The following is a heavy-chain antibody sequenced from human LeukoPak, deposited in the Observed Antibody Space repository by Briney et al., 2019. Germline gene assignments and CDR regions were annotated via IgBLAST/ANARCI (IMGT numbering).Heavy chain of an antibody. CDR1: GFTFSNSA. CDR2: ISGSGAST. J-gene: IGHJ4*02. Sequence: GGSLRLSCAASGFTFSNSAMSWVRQAPGKGLEWVSGISGSGASTYYVDSVKGRFTISRDNPKNTVYLRMNSLRAEDTAVYYCARDAVGATRHFDYWGQGTLVTVSS. D-gene: IGHD1-26*01. CDR3: ARDAVGATRHFDY. V-gene: IGHV3-23*02.